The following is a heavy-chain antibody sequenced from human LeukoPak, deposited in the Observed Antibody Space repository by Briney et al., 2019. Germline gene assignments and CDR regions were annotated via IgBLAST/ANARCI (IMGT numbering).Heavy chain of an antibody. J-gene: IGHJ3*02. CDR3: ARDGARYDAFDI. V-gene: IGHV3-23*01. CDR2: IPASGGNT. D-gene: IGHD3-10*01. Sequence: GGSLRLSCAASGFTFSTFGMRWVCQAPGKGLEWVSTIPASGGNTYYADSVRGRFTISRDNSKNTLYLQMNSLRAEDTAVYYCARDGARYDAFDIWGQGTMVTVSS. CDR1: GFTFSTFG.